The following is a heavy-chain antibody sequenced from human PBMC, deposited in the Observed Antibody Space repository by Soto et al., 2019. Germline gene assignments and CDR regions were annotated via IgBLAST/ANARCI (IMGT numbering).Heavy chain of an antibody. CDR2: GSRSSSTI. D-gene: IGHD2-21*01. J-gene: IGHJ4*03. V-gene: IGHV3-48*02. CDR3: RGASSGNCCPDVFDN. CDR1: RFTCSSYS. Sequence: GGVLRLSCAPPRFTCSSYSMNLVRRGRGKGLEWGSYGSRSSSTIYYANSVEGRFTISRDNAKNSLYLQMNSLRDEDTAVYYFRGASSGNCCPDVFDNWGQG.